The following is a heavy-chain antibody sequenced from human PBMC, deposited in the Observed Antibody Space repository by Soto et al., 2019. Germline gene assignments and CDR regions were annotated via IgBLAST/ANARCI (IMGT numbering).Heavy chain of an antibody. J-gene: IGHJ6*02. CDR2: IIPIFGTA. D-gene: IGHD5-18*01. CDR1: GGTFSSYA. Sequence: QVQLVQSGAEVKKPGSSVKVSCKASGGTFSSYAISWVRQAPGQGLEWMGGIIPIFGTANYAQKFQGRVTLTADDTTRTAYMALRSLRSEATAVYDCARDGTAMVSYSYYGMDVWGQGTTVTVSS. CDR3: ARDGTAMVSYSYYGMDV. V-gene: IGHV1-69*12.